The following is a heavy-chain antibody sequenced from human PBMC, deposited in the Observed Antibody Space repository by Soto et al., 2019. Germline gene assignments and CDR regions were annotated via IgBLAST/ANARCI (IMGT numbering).Heavy chain of an antibody. J-gene: IGHJ6*03. CDR2: ISYDGSNK. CDR3: AKAYKYYDFWSGYYIHYYMDV. CDR1: GFTFSSYG. V-gene: IGHV3-30*18. D-gene: IGHD3-3*01. Sequence: GGSLRLSCAASGFTFSSYGMHWVRQAPGKGLEWVAVISYDGSNKYYADSVKGRFTISRDNSKNTLYLQMNSLRAEDTAVYYCAKAYKYYDFWSGYYIHYYMDVWGKGTTVTVSS.